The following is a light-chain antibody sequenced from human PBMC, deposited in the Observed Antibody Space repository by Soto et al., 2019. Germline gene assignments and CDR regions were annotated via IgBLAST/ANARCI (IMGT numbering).Light chain of an antibody. CDR1: SSNIGSNY. V-gene: IGLV1-47*01. J-gene: IGLJ2*01. CDR3: ASWDDSLSGFVV. CDR2: RNI. Sequence: QSVLTQPPSASGTPGQRVTISCSGSSSNIGSNYVFWYQQLPGTAPKVLMYRNIQRPSGVPDRFSGSKSGTSASLAISGLRSEDEADYYCASWDDSLSGFVVFGGGTKLTVL.